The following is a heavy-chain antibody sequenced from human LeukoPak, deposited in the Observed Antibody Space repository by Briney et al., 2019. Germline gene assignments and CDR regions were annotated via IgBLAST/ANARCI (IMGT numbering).Heavy chain of an antibody. CDR2: IRYDGDDE. CDR1: GLIFNDYG. D-gene: IGHD6-19*01. J-gene: IGHJ6*03. Sequence: GGSLRLSCAASGLIFNDYGMHWVRQAPGKGLEWLAFIRYDGDDEFYADSVKGRFTISRDISKKTLYLQMNSLKTGDTGVYYCARAGYTSGWYDYYYIGVWDKGTTVTIS. V-gene: IGHV3-30*02. CDR3: ARAGYTSGWYDYYYIGV.